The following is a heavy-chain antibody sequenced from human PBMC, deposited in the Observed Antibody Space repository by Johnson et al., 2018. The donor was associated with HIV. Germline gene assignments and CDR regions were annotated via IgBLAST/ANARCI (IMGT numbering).Heavy chain of an antibody. J-gene: IGHJ3*02. CDR2: ISYDGSNK. CDR1: GFTFSSYA. Sequence: QVQLVESGGGLVKPGGSLRLSCAASGFTFSSYAMHWVRQAPGKGLEWVAVISYDGSNKYYADSVKGRFTISRDNSKNTLYLQMNSLRAEDTAVYYCARENWGQRMNAFDIWGQGTMVTVSS. CDR3: ARENWGQRMNAFDI. D-gene: IGHD7-27*01. V-gene: IGHV3-30*04.